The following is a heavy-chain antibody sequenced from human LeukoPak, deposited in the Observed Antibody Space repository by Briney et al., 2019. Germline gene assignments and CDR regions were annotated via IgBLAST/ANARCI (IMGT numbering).Heavy chain of an antibody. CDR3: AKDSTRSGAFDI. Sequence: GGSLRLSCAASGFTFSSYAMSWVRQAPGKGLEWVSAISGGGGSTYYADSVKGRFTISRDNSQNTLYLQMNSLRAEDTAVYYCAKDSTRSGAFDIWGQGTMVTVSS. CDR1: GFTFSSYA. V-gene: IGHV3-23*01. J-gene: IGHJ3*02. CDR2: ISGGGGST. D-gene: IGHD3-3*02.